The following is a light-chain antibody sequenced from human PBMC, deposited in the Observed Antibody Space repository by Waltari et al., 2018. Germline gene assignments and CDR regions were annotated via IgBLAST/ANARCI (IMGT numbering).Light chain of an antibody. CDR1: NSDVGAYKY. V-gene: IGLV2-11*01. J-gene: IGLJ3*02. Sequence: QSALTQPRSVSGSPGQSVTISCTGTNSDVGAYKYVSWYQQHPCKAPKLIIYDVTKRPSGVPDRFSGSKSGNTASLTISGLQAEDEADYYCCSYADTYSWVFGGGTKLTVL. CDR2: DVT. CDR3: CSYADTYSWV.